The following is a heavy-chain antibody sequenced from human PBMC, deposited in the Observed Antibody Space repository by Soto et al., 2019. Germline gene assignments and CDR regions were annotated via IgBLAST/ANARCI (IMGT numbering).Heavy chain of an antibody. D-gene: IGHD2-15*01. J-gene: IGHJ4*02. CDR2: IYYSGST. CDR1: GVFLTGSY. Sequence: SETLSLTCTVSGVFLTGSYWSWIRQPPGKGLEWIGYIYYSGSTNFNPSLKSRVSMPVDTARNQFSLQLSSVTAADTAVYFCAKYRRTDAEGYTFDYWGQGALVTVSS. V-gene: IGHV4-59*01. CDR3: AKYRRTDAEGYTFDY.